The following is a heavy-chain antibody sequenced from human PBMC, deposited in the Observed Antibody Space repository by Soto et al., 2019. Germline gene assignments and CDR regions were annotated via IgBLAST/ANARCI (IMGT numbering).Heavy chain of an antibody. CDR3: VRENTLVRGVLNAFDL. CDR2: TFFRSSWSY. J-gene: IGHJ3*01. Sequence: PSQTLSLTCAISGDSVSSKDAVWNCIRQSPSRGLEWLGRTFFRSSWSYDYAVSVKSRITINPDTSKNQFSLHLNSVTPEDTAVYYCVRENTLVRGVLNAFDLWGQGAMVTVSS. CDR1: GDSVSSKDAV. D-gene: IGHD3-10*01. V-gene: IGHV6-1*01.